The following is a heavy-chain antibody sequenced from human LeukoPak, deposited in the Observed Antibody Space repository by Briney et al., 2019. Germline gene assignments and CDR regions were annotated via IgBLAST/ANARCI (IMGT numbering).Heavy chain of an antibody. V-gene: IGHV1-2*02. Sequence: ASVKVPCKASGYTFTGYYMHWVRQAPGQGLEWMGWINPNSGGTNYAQKFEGRVTLTRDTSISTAYMELSSLRSDDTAVYYCARDGGSENNWFDLWGQGTLVTVSS. D-gene: IGHD3-10*01. J-gene: IGHJ5*02. CDR3: ARDGGSENNWFDL. CDR2: INPNSGGT. CDR1: GYTFTGYY.